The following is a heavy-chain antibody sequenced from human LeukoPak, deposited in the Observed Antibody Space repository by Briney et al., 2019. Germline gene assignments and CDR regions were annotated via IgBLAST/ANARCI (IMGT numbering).Heavy chain of an antibody. CDR3: AKRGVVVIAISAPFDY. D-gene: IGHD2-21*01. CDR2: ISGSGGST. CDR1: GFTFSSYA. J-gene: IGHJ4*02. V-gene: IGHV3-23*01. Sequence: PGGSLRLSCAASGFTFSSYAMSWVRQAPGKGLEWVSAISGSGGSTYYADSVKGRFTISRDNSKNTLYLQMNSLRAEDTAVYYCAKRGVVVIAISAPFDYWGQGTLVTVSS.